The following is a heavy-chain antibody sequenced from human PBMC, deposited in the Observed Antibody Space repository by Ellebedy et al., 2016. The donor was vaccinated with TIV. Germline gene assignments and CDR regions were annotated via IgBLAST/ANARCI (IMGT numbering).Heavy chain of an antibody. J-gene: IGHJ5*02. CDR1: GGSISSSNW. V-gene: IGHV4-4*02. CDR3: ARVPSRLAFDP. CDR2: IYHSGST. Sequence: SETLSLTCGVSGGSISSSNWWSWVRQPPGKGLEWIGEIYHSGSTNYSPSLKSRVTISLDKSKNQFSLRLYSVTAADTAVYYCARVPSRLAFDPWGQGTLVTVSS.